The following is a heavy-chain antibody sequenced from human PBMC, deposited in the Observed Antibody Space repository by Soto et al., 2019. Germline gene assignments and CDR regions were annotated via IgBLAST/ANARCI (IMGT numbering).Heavy chain of an antibody. J-gene: IGHJ4*02. Sequence: GASVKVSCKASGYTFTSYGIHWVRQAPGQRLEWMGWINAANGDTKYSPKFQGRVTITRDTSASTAYMELRSLRSDDTAVYYCARDVAGVGIVVVITNPLFDYWGQGTLVTVSS. CDR2: INAANGDT. CDR1: GYTFTSYG. V-gene: IGHV1-3*01. D-gene: IGHD3-22*01. CDR3: ARDVAGVGIVVVITNPLFDY.